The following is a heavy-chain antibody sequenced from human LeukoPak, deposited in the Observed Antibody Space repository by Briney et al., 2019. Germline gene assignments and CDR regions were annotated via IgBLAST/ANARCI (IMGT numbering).Heavy chain of an antibody. CDR3: ASAVAELRGYRSSWFWFDN. J-gene: IGHJ5*02. CDR2: ISGSGTTI. D-gene: IGHD6-13*01. CDR1: GFTFSNYE. Sequence: GGSLRLSCAASGFTFSNYEVNWVRQAPGKGLEWVSYISGSGTTIYYADSVKGRFTISRDNAKNSLYLQMNSLRAEDTAVYYCASAVAELRGYRSSWFWFDNWGQGTLVTVSS. V-gene: IGHV3-48*03.